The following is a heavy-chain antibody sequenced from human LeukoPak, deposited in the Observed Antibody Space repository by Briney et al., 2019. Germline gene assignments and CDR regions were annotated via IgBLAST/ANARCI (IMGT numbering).Heavy chain of an antibody. CDR3: TRVIVGGAPFDY. Sequence: AGSLRLSCTASGFTFSDSTIPWVRQPSGKGLEWVGRIRRKGNNYATPYAASVKGRFIISRDDSKNTAYLQMNTLKTEDTAIYYCTRVIVGGAPFDYWGQGTLVTVSS. V-gene: IGHV3-73*01. CDR2: IRRKGNNYAT. D-gene: IGHD1-26*01. J-gene: IGHJ4*02. CDR1: GFTFSDST.